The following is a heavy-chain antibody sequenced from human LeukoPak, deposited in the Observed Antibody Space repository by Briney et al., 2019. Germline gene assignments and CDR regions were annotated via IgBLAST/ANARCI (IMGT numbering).Heavy chain of an antibody. D-gene: IGHD1-7*01. V-gene: IGHV3-30*04. CDR2: ISYDGSDK. CDR1: GFIFSDHS. Sequence: PVGSLRLSCAASGFIFSDHSMHWVRQAPGKGLEWVTVISYDGSDKFYTDSVKGRFLISRDNSKNTLYLQMSSLKTEDTAVYYCTSGPLTGTTNYWGQGTLVTVSS. CDR3: TSGPLTGTTNY. J-gene: IGHJ4*02.